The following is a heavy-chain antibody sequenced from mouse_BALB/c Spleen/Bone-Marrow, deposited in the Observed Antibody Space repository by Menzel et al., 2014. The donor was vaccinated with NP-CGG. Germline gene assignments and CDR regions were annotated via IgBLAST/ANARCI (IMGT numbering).Heavy chain of an antibody. CDR2: IRSKSNNYAT. V-gene: IGHV10-1*02. D-gene: IGHD2-1*01. Sequence: EVKVVESGGGLVQPKGSLKLSCAASGFTSNTYAMNWVRQAPGKGLEWVARIRSKSNNYATYYADSVKDRFTISRDDSQNMLYLQMNNLKTEDTAMYYCVRHGYFGNYYYALDYWGQGTSVTVSS. CDR1: GFTSNTYA. CDR3: VRHGYFGNYYYALDY. J-gene: IGHJ4*01.